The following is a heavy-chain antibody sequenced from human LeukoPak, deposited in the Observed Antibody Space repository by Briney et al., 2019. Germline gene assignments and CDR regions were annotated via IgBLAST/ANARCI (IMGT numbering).Heavy chain of an antibody. CDR3: TTSYSGNSWYDWFGP. Sequence: PGGSLRLSCAASGFTFSGSSIHWVRQASGKGLEWVALIRTKANTYATAYAASVTGRFTISRDDSKTTSYLQMTSLKTEDTALYFCTTSYSGNSWYDWFGPWGQGALVTVSS. D-gene: IGHD6-13*01. V-gene: IGHV3-73*01. J-gene: IGHJ5*02. CDR2: IRTKANTYAT. CDR1: GFTFSGSS.